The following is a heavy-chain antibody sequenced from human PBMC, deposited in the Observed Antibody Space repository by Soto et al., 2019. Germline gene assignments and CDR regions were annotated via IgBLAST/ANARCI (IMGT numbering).Heavy chain of an antibody. J-gene: IGHJ5*02. CDR2: ISGSGGST. D-gene: IGHD5-12*01. CDR1: GFTFSSYA. CDR3: AKHRGGVDIVASPRFDP. Sequence: GGSLRLSCAASGFTFSSYAMSWVRQAPGKGLEWVSAISGSGGSTYYADSVKGRFTISRDNSKNTLYLQMNSLRAEDTAVYYCAKHRGGVDIVASPRFDPWGQGTLVTVSS. V-gene: IGHV3-23*01.